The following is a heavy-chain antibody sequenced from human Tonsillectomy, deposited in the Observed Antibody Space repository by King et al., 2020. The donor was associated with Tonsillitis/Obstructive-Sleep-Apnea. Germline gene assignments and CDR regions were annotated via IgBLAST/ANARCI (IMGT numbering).Heavy chain of an antibody. D-gene: IGHD3-16*01. Sequence: VQLVESGGGLVQSGGSLRLSCVASGFTFSSYGMNWVRQAPGKGLEWVSGISGSGGDTYYADSVKGRFTISRDNSKNTLWLQMNSLRAEDTAVYYCAKDLRGSCPVPDYWGQGTLVTVSS. CDR3: AKDLRGSCPVPDY. CDR2: ISGSGGDT. V-gene: IGHV3-23*04. J-gene: IGHJ4*02. CDR1: GFTFSSYG.